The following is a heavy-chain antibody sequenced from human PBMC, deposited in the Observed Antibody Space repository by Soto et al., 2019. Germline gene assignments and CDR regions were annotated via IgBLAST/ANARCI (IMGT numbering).Heavy chain of an antibody. CDR2: IWNDGTNK. V-gene: IGHV3-33*01. CDR3: ARGRYGSGSYHNVDY. J-gene: IGHJ4*02. CDR1: GFTFSSYG. Sequence: GGSLRLSCAASGFTFSSYGMHWVRQAPCKVLEWVSVIWNDGTNKYYADSVKGRFTISRDNSKNTLFLQMNSLRAEDTAVYYCARGRYGSGSYHNVDYWGPGILVTVSS. D-gene: IGHD3-10*01.